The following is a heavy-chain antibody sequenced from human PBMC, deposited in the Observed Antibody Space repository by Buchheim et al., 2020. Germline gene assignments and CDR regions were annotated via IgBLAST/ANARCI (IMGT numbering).Heavy chain of an antibody. J-gene: IGHJ4*02. D-gene: IGHD3-3*01. Sequence: QVQLVESGGGVVQPGRSLRLSCAASGFTFSSYAMHWVRQAPGKGLEWVAVISYDGSNKYYADSVKGRFTISRDNSKNTLYLQMNSLRAEDTAVYYCARDAADFWSGEGFDYWGQGTL. CDR2: ISYDGSNK. CDR3: ARDAADFWSGEGFDY. CDR1: GFTFSSYA. V-gene: IGHV3-30-3*01.